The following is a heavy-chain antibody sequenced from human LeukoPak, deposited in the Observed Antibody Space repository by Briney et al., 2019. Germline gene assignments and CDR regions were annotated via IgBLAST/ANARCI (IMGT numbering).Heavy chain of an antibody. CDR1: GGSISSSSYY. Sequence: SETLSLTCTVSGGSISSSSYYWGWIRQPPGKGLEWIGSIYYSGSTYYNPSLKSRVTISVDTSKNQFSLKLSSVTAADTAVYYCARGPTLYYYDSSGYNRFFDYWGQGTLVTVSS. D-gene: IGHD3-22*01. CDR2: IYYSGST. J-gene: IGHJ4*02. CDR3: ARGPTLYYYDSSGYNRFFDY. V-gene: IGHV4-39*07.